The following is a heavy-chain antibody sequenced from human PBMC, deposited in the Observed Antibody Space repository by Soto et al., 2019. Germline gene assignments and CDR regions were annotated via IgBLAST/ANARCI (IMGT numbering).Heavy chain of an antibody. CDR2: ISGSGGST. CDR1: GFTFSSYA. Sequence: EVQLLESGGGLVQPGGSLRLSCAASGFTFSSYAMSWVRRAPGKGLEWVSAISGSGGSTYYADSVKGRFTISRDNSKNTLYLQMNSLRAEDTAVYYCAKDYNSSSWYEPFDYWGQGTLVTVSS. J-gene: IGHJ4*02. D-gene: IGHD6-13*01. CDR3: AKDYNSSSWYEPFDY. V-gene: IGHV3-23*01.